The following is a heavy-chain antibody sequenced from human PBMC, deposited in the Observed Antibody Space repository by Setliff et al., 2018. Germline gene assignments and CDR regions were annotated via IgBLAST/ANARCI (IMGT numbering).Heavy chain of an antibody. CDR1: GYSFSTYA. V-gene: IGHV1-3*01. CDR2: INGGNGNT. CDR3: ARDREYCSRTSCYIDY. J-gene: IGHJ4*02. Sequence: GASVKVSCKASGYSFSTYAMHWVRQAPGQRLEWMGWINGGNGNTKYSQKFQGRITITRDTSASTAYMEMSSLRSEDTAVYYCARDREYCSRTSCYIDYWGKGALVTVSS. D-gene: IGHD2-2*02.